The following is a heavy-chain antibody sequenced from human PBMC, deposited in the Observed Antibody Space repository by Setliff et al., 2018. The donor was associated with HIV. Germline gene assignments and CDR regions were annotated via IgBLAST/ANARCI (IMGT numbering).Heavy chain of an antibody. CDR3: ARVSRGGSSPGWFDP. CDR2: IYYSGGT. CDR1: GGSISSSSHY. D-gene: IGHD6-6*01. V-gene: IGHV4-39*07. Sequence: KPSETLSLTCTVSGGSISSSSHYWGWIRQPPGKGLEWIGSIYYSGGTYYNPSLKSRVTISVDTSKNQFSLKPSSVAAADTAVYYCARVSRGGSSPGWFDPWGQGTLGTVSS. J-gene: IGHJ5*02.